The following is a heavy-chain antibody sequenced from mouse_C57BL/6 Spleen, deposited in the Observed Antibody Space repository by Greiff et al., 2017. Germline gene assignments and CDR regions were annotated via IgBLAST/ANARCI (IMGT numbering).Heavy chain of an antibody. J-gene: IGHJ3*01. D-gene: IGHD2-2*01. CDR1: GFTFSSYA. CDR2: ISDGGSYT. Sequence: EVKLVESGGGLVKPGGSLKLSCAASGFTFSSYAMSWVRQTPEKRLEWVATISDGGSYTYYPDNVKGRFTISRDNAKNNLYLQMSHLKSEDTAMYYCARGEWLRAWFAYWGQGTLVTVSA. V-gene: IGHV5-4*03. CDR3: ARGEWLRAWFAY.